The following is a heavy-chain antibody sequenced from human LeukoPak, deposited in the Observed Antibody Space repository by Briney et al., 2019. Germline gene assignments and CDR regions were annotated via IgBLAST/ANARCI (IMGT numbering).Heavy chain of an antibody. V-gene: IGHV3-53*01. J-gene: IGHJ4*02. CDR3: AKGRSTTGTTPEFDY. CDR1: GFTVSSNY. Sequence: GGSLRLSCAASGFTVSSNYMSWVRQAPGKGLEWVSVIYSGGNTYYADSVKGRFTISRDNSKNTLYLQMNSLRAEDTAVYYCAKGRSTTGTTPEFDYWGQGTLVTVSS. D-gene: IGHD1-1*01. CDR2: IYSGGNT.